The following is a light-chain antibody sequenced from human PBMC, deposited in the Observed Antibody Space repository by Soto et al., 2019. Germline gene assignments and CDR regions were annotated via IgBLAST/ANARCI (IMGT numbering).Light chain of an antibody. V-gene: IGKV3-15*01. CDR2: GAS. CDR1: QSVSSN. Sequence: EIVMTQSPATLSVSPGERATLSCRASQSVSSNLAWYQQKPGQAPRLLMYGASTRPTSIPDRFSGSASGTDFTLTISSLQSEDCAVYYCQQHNNWPAWTFGQGTKVEIK. J-gene: IGKJ1*01. CDR3: QQHNNWPAWT.